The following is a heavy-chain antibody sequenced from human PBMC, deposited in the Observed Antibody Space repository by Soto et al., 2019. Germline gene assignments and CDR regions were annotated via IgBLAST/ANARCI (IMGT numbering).Heavy chain of an antibody. D-gene: IGHD7-27*01. CDR2: ISGSGGNT. CDR3: AKELNWGSVWNY. V-gene: IGHV3-23*01. J-gene: IGHJ4*02. CDR1: GFTFSTYD. Sequence: EVQLLESGGGLVQPGGSLRLSCAAPGFTFSTYDMSWVRQAPGKGLEWVSAISGSGGNTYYADSVKGRFTISRDNSKNTLYLQMNSLRPEDTAVYYCAKELNWGSVWNYWGQGTLVTVSS.